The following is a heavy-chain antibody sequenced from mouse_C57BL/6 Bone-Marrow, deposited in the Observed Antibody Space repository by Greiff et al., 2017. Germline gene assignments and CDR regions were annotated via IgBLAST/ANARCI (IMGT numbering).Heavy chain of an antibody. V-gene: IGHV1-69*01. CDR3: AREGTTVVAAYYFDY. CDR2: IDPSDSYT. CDR1: GYTFTSYW. J-gene: IGHJ2*01. Sequence: QVQLQQSGAELVMPGASVKLSCKASGYTFTSYWMHWVKQRPGQGLEWIGEIDPSDSYTNYNQKFKGKSTLTVDKSSSTAYMQLSSLTSEDSAVYYGAREGTTVVAAYYFDYWGQGTTLTVSS. D-gene: IGHD1-1*01.